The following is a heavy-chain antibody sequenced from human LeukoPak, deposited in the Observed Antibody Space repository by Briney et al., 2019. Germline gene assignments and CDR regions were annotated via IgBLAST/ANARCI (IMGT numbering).Heavy chain of an antibody. J-gene: IGHJ4*02. CDR1: GGTFSSYA. CDR3: ARERDTMVRGETRPYFDY. Sequence: SVKVSCTASGGTFSSYAISWVRQAPGQGLEWMGGIIPIFGTANYAQKFQGRVTITADKSTSTAYMELSSLRSEDTAVYYCARERDTMVRGETRPYFDYWGQGTLVTVSS. V-gene: IGHV1-69*06. CDR2: IIPIFGTA. D-gene: IGHD3-10*01.